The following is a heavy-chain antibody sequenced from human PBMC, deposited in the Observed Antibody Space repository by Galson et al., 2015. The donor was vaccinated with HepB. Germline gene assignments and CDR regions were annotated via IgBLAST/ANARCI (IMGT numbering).Heavy chain of an antibody. CDR1: GFSFADAW. V-gene: IGHV3-15*07. D-gene: IGHD2-15*01. Sequence: SLRLSCAASGFSFADAWMNWVRQAPGEGLEWVGRIKRKSDGGTTDYAAPVEGRFTISRDDSKNTLYLQMNSLKTEDTAVYYCTPRPPYCSGGTCYFYWGQGTLVTVSS. CDR2: IKRKSDGGTT. J-gene: IGHJ4*02. CDR3: TPRPPYCSGGTCYFY.